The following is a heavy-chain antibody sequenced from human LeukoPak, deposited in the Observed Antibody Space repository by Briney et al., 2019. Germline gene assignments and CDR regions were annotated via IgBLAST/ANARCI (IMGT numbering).Heavy chain of an antibody. CDR2: IYYSGTT. J-gene: IGHJ4*02. CDR3: ATCSGGSCYHDY. CDR1: GGSISSGGYY. Sequence: TLSLTCTVSGGSISSGGYYWSWIRQHPGKGLEWIGYIYYSGTTYYTPSLNSRVTISVDTSNTQFSLKLSSVTAADTAVYYCATCSGGSCYHDYWGQGTLVTVSS. V-gene: IGHV4-31*03. D-gene: IGHD2-15*01.